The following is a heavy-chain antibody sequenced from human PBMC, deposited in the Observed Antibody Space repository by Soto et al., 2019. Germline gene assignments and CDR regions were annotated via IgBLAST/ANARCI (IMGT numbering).Heavy chain of an antibody. CDR2: ISPYNGNT. CDR1: GYTFTRFA. CDR3: ARFQLTFYYDRGDYYDY. J-gene: IGHJ4*02. D-gene: IGHD3-22*01. V-gene: IGHV1-18*01. Sequence: GASVKVSCKASGYTFTRFAISWVRQAPGQGLEWMGWISPYNGNTYYAEKFQGRVTMTTETSTSAAYMELRSLRSDDTAMYFCARFQLTFYYDRGDYYDYWGQGTLVTVSS.